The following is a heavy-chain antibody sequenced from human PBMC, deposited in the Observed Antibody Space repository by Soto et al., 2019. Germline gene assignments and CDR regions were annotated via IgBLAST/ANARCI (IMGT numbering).Heavy chain of an antibody. D-gene: IGHD6-19*01. CDR3: AKDSEGTLLTAVAGRTTTFDY. Sequence: GGSLRLSCAASGFTFDDYAMHWVRQAPGKGLEWVSGISWNSGSIGYADSVKGRFTISRDNAKNSLYLQMNSLRAEDTALYYCAKDSEGTLLTAVAGRTTTFDYWGQGTLVTVSS. J-gene: IGHJ4*02. CDR1: GFTFDDYA. CDR2: ISWNSGSI. V-gene: IGHV3-9*01.